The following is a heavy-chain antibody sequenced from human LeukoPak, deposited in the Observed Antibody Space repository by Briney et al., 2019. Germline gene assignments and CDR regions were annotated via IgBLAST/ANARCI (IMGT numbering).Heavy chain of an antibody. CDR3: ASACSSTSCYEGPRFDY. CDR1: GGSVSSGDFY. V-gene: IGHV4-61*08. J-gene: IGHJ4*02. D-gene: IGHD2-2*01. CDR2: IYNSVST. Sequence: SETLSLTCTVSGGSVSSGDFYWSWIRQPPGKGLEWIGYIYNSVSTNYSPSLKSRVTISVDTSQNQFSLKLTSVTAADTAVYFCASACSSTSCYEGPRFDYWGQGTLVTVSS.